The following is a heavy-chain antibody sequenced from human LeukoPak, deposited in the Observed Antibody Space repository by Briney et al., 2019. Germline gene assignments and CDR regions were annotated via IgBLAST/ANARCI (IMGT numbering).Heavy chain of an antibody. D-gene: IGHD3-22*01. CDR1: GFTVSSNH. J-gene: IGHJ4*02. Sequence: PGGSLRLSCASSGFTVSSNHMSWVRQAPGKGLEWVSGINWNGGSTGYADSVKGRFTISRDNAKNSLYLQMNSLRAEDTALYYCASGPGAYDSSGYYSYWGQGTLVTVSS. CDR3: ASGPGAYDSSGYYSY. CDR2: INWNGGST. V-gene: IGHV3-20*04.